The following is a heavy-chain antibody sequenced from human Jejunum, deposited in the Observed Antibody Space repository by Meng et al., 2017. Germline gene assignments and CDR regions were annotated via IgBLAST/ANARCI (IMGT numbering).Heavy chain of an antibody. D-gene: IGHD6-19*01. J-gene: IGHJ4*02. Sequence: QITLKESGRTLVKPTQTPTRTCTFSGFSLSTSGVGVGWIRQPPGKALEWLALIYWDDDNRSSPSLKRRLTITTDTSKNQVVLTMTNMDPVDTATYYCAHGGLSSGWYYPEHWGQGILVTVSS. CDR3: AHGGLSSGWYYPEH. CDR2: IYWDDDN. V-gene: IGHV2-5*02. CDR1: GFSLSTSGVG.